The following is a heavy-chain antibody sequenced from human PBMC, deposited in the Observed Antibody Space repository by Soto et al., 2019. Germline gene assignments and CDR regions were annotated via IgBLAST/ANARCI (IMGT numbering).Heavy chain of an antibody. CDR1: GFTFNDYA. CDR3: SRGTYYPQSSGLHADY. D-gene: IGHD3-22*01. Sequence: PGGSLRLSCATSGFTFNDYAMYWVRQAPGQGLEWVAMISSDGHHQFYVDNLRGRFTVSRDNSKNTPFLQMSSLRPEDTAVYYCSRGTYYPQSSGLHADYWGPGTVVTVSS. J-gene: IGHJ4*02. V-gene: IGHV3-30*03. CDR2: ISSDGHHQ.